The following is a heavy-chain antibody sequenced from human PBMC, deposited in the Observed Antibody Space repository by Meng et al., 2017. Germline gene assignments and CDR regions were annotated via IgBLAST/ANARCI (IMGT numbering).Heavy chain of an antibody. V-gene: IGHV1-2*02. Sequence: ASVKVSCKASGYTFTGYYMHWVRQAPGQGLEWMGWINPNSGGTNYAQKFQGRVTMTRDTSISTTYMELSRLRSDDTAVYYCARDGCNGGSCFGVGWFDPWGQGTLVTVSS. CDR3: ARDGCNGGSCFGVGWFDP. CDR1: GYTFTGYY. J-gene: IGHJ5*02. CDR2: INPNSGGT. D-gene: IGHD2-15*01.